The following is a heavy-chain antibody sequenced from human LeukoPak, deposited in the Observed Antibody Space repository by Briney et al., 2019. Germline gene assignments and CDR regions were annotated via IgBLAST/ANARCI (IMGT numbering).Heavy chain of an antibody. CDR1: GGSIISGDYY. Sequence: SETLSLTCTVSGGSIISGDYYWSWIRQPPGKGLEWIGYIYYSGSTYYNPSLKSRVTISVDTSKNQFSLKLSSVTAADTAVYYCASHIAVAGPLDYWGQGTLVTVSS. CDR2: IYYSGST. V-gene: IGHV4-30-4*01. J-gene: IGHJ4*02. CDR3: ASHIAVAGPLDY. D-gene: IGHD6-19*01.